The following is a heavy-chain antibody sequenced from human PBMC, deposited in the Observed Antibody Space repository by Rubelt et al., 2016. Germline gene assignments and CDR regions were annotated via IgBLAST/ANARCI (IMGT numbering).Heavy chain of an antibody. CDR3: AKGRTATSKVYGLDI. J-gene: IGHJ6*02. CDR1: GFTFVSFA. D-gene: IGHD2-2*01. V-gene: IGHV3-23*04. Sequence: VQLVESGGGLVQPGGSLRLSCEVSGFTFVSFAMSWVRQAPGKGPEWISIISASGNTYYTDSVRGRFTISTDSSKNTLYLQMNSLRVDDTAVYYCAKGRTATSKVYGLDIWGQGTTVTVSS. CDR2: ISASGNT.